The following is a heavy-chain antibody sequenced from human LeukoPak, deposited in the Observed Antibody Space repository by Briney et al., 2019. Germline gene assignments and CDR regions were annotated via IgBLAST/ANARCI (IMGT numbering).Heavy chain of an antibody. CDR1: GFTFRSYS. CDR2: ISSVSSYI. Sequence: GGSLRLSCAVSGFTFRSYSMNWVRQAPGKGLEWVSSISSVSSYIYYADSLKGRFTISRDNAKNSLYLQMNSLRAEDTAVYYCARDSDSYGFDYWGQGTLVTVPS. J-gene: IGHJ4*02. CDR3: ARDSDSYGFDY. D-gene: IGHD5-18*01. V-gene: IGHV3-21*01.